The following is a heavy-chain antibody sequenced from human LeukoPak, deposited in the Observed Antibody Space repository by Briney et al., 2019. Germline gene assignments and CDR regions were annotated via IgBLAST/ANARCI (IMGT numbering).Heavy chain of an antibody. CDR1: GGSISSYY. CDR2: IYTSGST. J-gene: IGHJ5*02. D-gene: IGHD6-13*01. CDR3: ARDGGSSSWYWFDP. V-gene: IGHV4-4*07. Sequence: PSETLSLTCTVSGGSISSYYWSWIRQPAGKGLEWIGRIYTSGSTNYNPSPKSRVTMSVDTSKNQFSLKLSSVTAADTAVYYCARDGGSSSWYWFDPWGQGTLVTVSS.